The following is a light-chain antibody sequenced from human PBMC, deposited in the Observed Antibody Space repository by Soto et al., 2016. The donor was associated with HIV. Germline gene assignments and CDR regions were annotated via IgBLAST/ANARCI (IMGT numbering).Light chain of an antibody. V-gene: IGLV3-21*03. CDR1: NIGSKS. Sequence: SYELTQPPSVAVAPGKTATITCGGSNIGSKSVNWYQQKPGQAPVLVVFDDGDRPSGIPERFSGSNSGNTATLTISRVEAGDEADYYCQVWDSSIIDHPDVFGSGTKVTV. CDR2: DDG. CDR3: QVWDSSIIDHPDV. J-gene: IGLJ1*01.